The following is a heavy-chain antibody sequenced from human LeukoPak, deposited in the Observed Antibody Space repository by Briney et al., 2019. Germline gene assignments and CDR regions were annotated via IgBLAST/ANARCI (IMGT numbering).Heavy chain of an antibody. Sequence: PGASLRLSCVDSGFTFSSFAMSWVRQAPGKGLEWVSTISSSGSTTYYVDSVKGRFTISRDNSRNTLYLQRNSLRGEDTAVYYCARESPAFDYWGQGTLVTVS. V-gene: IGHV3-23*01. CDR1: GFTFSSFA. J-gene: IGHJ4*02. CDR3: ARESPAFDY. CDR2: ISSSGSTT.